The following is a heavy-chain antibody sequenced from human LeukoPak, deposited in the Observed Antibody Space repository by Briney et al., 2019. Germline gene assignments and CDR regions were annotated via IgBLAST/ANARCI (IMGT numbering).Heavy chain of an antibody. Sequence: PGGSLRLSCAASGFTFSSYGMHWVRQAPGKGLEWVAVISYDGSNKYYADSVKGRFTISRDNSKNTLYLQMNSLRAEDTAVYYCAKVVYFWSGRGFFDYWGQGTLVTVSS. CDR3: AKVVYFWSGRGFFDY. D-gene: IGHD3-3*01. J-gene: IGHJ4*02. CDR1: GFTFSSYG. CDR2: ISYDGSNK. V-gene: IGHV3-30*18.